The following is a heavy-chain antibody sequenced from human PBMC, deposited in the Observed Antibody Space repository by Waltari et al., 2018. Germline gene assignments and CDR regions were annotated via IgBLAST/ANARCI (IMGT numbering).Heavy chain of an antibody. V-gene: IGHV1-69*04. CDR3: ARADYGDYAQGYYYGMDV. CDR1: GGTFSSYA. D-gene: IGHD4-17*01. J-gene: IGHJ6*02. CDR2: IIPCLGRS. Sequence: QVQLVQSGAEVKKPGSSVKVSCKASGGTFSSYAISWVRQAPGPGLEWMRRIIPCLGRSNYAQKCQGRVTITADKSTSTAYMELSSLRSEDTAVYYCARADYGDYAQGYYYGMDVWGQGTTVTVSS.